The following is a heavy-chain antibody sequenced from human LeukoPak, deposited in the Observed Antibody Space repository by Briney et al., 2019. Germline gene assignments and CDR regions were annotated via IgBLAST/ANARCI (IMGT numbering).Heavy chain of an antibody. V-gene: IGHV1-69*13. CDR2: IIPIFGSA. CDR3: ATISSGWYPTGWFDP. J-gene: IGHJ5*02. CDR1: GGTFRDYA. D-gene: IGHD6-19*01. Sequence: SVKVSCKASGGTFRDYAIAWVRQAPGQGLEWMGGIIPIFGSANYAQKFQGRVTITADESTSTVYMELSSLRSEDTAVYYCATISSGWYPTGWFDPWGQGTLVTVSS.